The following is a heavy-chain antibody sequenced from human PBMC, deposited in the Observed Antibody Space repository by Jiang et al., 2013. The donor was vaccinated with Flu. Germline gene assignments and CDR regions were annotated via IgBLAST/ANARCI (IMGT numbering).Heavy chain of an antibody. CDR1: GYTFTNYG. CDR2: ISAYNRNT. CDR3: ARVGGVNYYDSSGAEDAFDI. V-gene: IGHV1-18*01. D-gene: IGHD3-22*01. J-gene: IGHJ3*02. Sequence: GAEVKKPGASVKVSCKASGYTFTNYGINWVRQAPGQGLEWMGWISAYNRNTNYAQKLQGRVTMTRDTSISTAYMELSRLRSDDTAVYYCARVGGVNYYDSSGAEDAFDIWGQGTMVTISS.